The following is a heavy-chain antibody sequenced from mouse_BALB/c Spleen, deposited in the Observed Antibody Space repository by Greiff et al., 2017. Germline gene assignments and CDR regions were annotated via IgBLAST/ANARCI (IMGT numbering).Heavy chain of an antibody. Sequence: EVHLVESGGGLVKPGGSLKLSCAASGFAFSSYDMSWVRQTPEKRLEWVAYISSGGGSTYYPDTVKGRFTISRDNAKNTLYLQMSSLKSEDTAMYYCARLMLRAYWGQGTLVTVSA. CDR2: ISSGGGST. D-gene: IGHD3-2*02. J-gene: IGHJ3*01. V-gene: IGHV5-12-1*01. CDR3: ARLMLRAY. CDR1: GFAFSSYD.